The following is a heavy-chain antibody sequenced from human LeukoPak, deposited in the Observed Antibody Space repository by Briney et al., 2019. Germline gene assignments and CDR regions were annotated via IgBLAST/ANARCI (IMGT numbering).Heavy chain of an antibody. D-gene: IGHD3-10*01. J-gene: IGHJ4*02. Sequence: GGSLRLSCAASGFTFSSYAMHWVRQAPGKGLEWVAVILYDGSNKYYADSVKGRFTISRDNSKNTLYLHMNSLRAKDTAVYDCARDRRPTYYYGSGSNYFDYWGQGTLVTVSS. CDR2: ILYDGSNK. V-gene: IGHV3-30-3*01. CDR1: GFTFSSYA. CDR3: ARDRRPTYYYGSGSNYFDY.